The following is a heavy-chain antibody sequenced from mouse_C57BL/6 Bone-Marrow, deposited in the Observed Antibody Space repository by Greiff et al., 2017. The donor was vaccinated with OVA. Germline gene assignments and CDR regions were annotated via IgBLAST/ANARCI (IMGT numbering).Heavy chain of an antibody. CDR1: GYTSTSYW. J-gene: IGHJ1*03. Sequence: QVQLQQPGAELVRPGTSVKLSCKASGYTSTSYWMHWVQQRPGQGLEWIGVIDPSDSYTNYNQTFKGKATLTVDTSSSTAYMQLSSLTSEDSAVEYCARLGSSYWYFDVWGTGTTVTVSS. CDR3: ARLGSSYWYFDV. CDR2: IDPSDSYT. D-gene: IGHD1-1*01. V-gene: IGHV1-59*01.